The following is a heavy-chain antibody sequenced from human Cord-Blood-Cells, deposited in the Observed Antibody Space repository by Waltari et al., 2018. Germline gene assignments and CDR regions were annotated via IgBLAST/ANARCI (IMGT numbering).Heavy chain of an antibody. J-gene: IGHJ4*02. CDR2: ISSSSSYI. Sequence: EVQLVESGGGLVKPGWSLRLSCSSSGFTFSAYSMNWVRQAPGKGLEWVSSISSSSSYIYYADSVKGRFTISRDNAKNSLYLQMNSLRAEDTAVYYCARDNLGGLVDYWGQGTLVTVSS. CDR1: GFTFSAYS. V-gene: IGHV3-21*01. D-gene: IGHD6-19*01. CDR3: ARDNLGGLVDY.